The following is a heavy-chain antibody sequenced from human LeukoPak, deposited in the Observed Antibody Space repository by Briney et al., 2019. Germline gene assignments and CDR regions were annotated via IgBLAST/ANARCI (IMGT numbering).Heavy chain of an antibody. CDR1: EFTFSSYE. CDR3: ASSKPDLPAVGSHDASDI. CDR2: ISSSGSII. J-gene: IGHJ3*02. D-gene: IGHD6-13*01. V-gene: IGHV3-48*03. Sequence: XGSLRLSCAASEFTFSSYEMNWVRQAPGKGLEWVSYISSSGSIIYYADSVKGRFTISRDNAKNSLYLQINSLRAEDTAVYYCASSKPDLPAVGSHDASDIWGQGTMVTVSS.